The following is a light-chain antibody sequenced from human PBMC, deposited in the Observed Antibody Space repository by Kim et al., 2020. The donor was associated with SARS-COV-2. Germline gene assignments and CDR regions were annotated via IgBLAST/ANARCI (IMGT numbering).Light chain of an antibody. CDR2: GKN. CDR3: TSRGKTSGRVL. Sequence: VQTDRITCLGDSLSTLSPSWDHVKSGLVPLLVAYGKNHRPSGIPQQLSAAGAGNTASLIISGAPAEDEVDYYCTSRGKTSGRVLFGGGTQLTVL. J-gene: IGLJ3*02. V-gene: IGLV3-19*01. CDR1: SLSTLS.